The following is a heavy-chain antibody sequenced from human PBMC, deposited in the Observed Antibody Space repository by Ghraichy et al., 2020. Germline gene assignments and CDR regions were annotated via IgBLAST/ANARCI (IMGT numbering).Heavy chain of an antibody. CDR1: GGSISSYY. D-gene: IGHD5-18*01. V-gene: IGHV4-59*01. CDR2: IYYSGST. J-gene: IGHJ5*02. Sequence: ESLNISCTVSGGSISSYYWSWIRQPPGKGLEWIGYIYYSGSTNYNPSLKSRVTISVDTSKNQFSLKLSSVTAADTAVYYCARTSGYSYGYGPNWFDPWGQGTLVTVSS. CDR3: ARTSGYSYGYGPNWFDP.